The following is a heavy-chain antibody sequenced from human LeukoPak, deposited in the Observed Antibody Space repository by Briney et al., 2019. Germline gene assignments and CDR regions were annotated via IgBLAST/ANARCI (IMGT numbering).Heavy chain of an antibody. CDR3: ARRLGETSVYNYGLSLDP. CDR1: GYTFTAYY. J-gene: IGHJ5*02. V-gene: IGHV1-2*02. Sequence: ASVKVSCKTSGYTFTAYYTHWVRQAPGQGLEWMGWINPNNSGTTYSRRFQGRVTMTRDTSTSTAYLDLSRLSSDDTAVYYCARRLGETSVYNYGLSLDPWGQGTLLTVSS. D-gene: IGHD3-10*01. CDR2: INPNNSGT.